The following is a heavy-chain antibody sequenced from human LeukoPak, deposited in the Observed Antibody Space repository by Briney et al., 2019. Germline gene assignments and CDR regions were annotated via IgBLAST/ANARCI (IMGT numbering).Heavy chain of an antibody. CDR1: GYTFTSYD. Sequence: ASVKVSCKASGYTFTSYDINWVRQATGQGLEWMGWMNPNSGNTGYAQKFQGRVTMTRNTSISTAYMELSSLRSEDTAVYYCARGRWEAARPFYWGQGTLVTVSS. CDR3: ARGRWEAARPFY. J-gene: IGHJ4*02. D-gene: IGHD6-6*01. V-gene: IGHV1-8*01. CDR2: MNPNSGNT.